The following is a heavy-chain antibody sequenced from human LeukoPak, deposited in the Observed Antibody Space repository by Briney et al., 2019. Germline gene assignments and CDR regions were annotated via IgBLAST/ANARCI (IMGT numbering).Heavy chain of an antibody. CDR1: EFHFSSYT. Sequence: PGGSLRLSCAASEFHFSSYTMHWVRQAPGKGLEWVALISYDGSNQYYADSVKGRFTISRDNSKNTLYLQMNSLRAEDTAVYYCAKAGGNPPLYSSSGWDVWGKGTTVTVSS. CDR3: AKAGGNPPLYSSSGWDV. CDR2: ISYDGSNQ. J-gene: IGHJ6*04. D-gene: IGHD3-10*01. V-gene: IGHV3-30-3*01.